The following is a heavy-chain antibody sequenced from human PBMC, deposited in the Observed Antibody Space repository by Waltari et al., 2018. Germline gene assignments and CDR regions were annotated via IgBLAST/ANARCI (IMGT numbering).Heavy chain of an antibody. CDR3: AKDRMMATKRGVFDY. J-gene: IGHJ4*02. CDR1: GFTFDDYA. Sequence: EVQLVESGGGLVQPGRSLRLSCAASGFTFDDYAMHWVRQDPGKGLEGVSGISWNSGSIGYADSVKGRFTISRDNSKNTLYLQMNSLRAEDTAVYYCAKDRMMATKRGVFDYWGQGTLVTVSS. D-gene: IGHD3-10*01. V-gene: IGHV3-9*01. CDR2: ISWNSGSI.